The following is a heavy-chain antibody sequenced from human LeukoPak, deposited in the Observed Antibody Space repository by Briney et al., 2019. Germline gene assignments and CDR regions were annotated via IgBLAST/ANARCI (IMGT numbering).Heavy chain of an antibody. Sequence: GASVKVSCXASGYTFTNYYMHWVRQAPGQGLEWMGIINPSGGSTSYAQKFQGRVTMTRDTSTTTVYMELSSLRSEDTAVYSCARDRTGYYYDSSGYYFDAFDIWGQGTMVTVSS. J-gene: IGHJ3*02. D-gene: IGHD3-22*01. CDR3: ARDRTGYYYDSSGYYFDAFDI. V-gene: IGHV1-46*03. CDR2: INPSGGST. CDR1: GYTFTNYY.